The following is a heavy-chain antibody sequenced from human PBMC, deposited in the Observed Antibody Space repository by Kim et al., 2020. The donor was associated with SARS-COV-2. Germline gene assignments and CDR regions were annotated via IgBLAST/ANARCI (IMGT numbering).Heavy chain of an antibody. J-gene: IGHJ4*02. CDR3: TTLQMATVIPEY. Sequence: GGSLRLSCGASGFTFNNAWMSWVRQAPGKGLEWVGRIKSKTDGGTTDYAESVKGRITISRDDSRSTLYLQMNSLKTEDTAVYYCTTLQMATVIPEYWGQGTLVTASS. CDR1: GFTFNNAW. CDR2: IKSKTDGGTT. V-gene: IGHV3-15*01. D-gene: IGHD5-12*01.